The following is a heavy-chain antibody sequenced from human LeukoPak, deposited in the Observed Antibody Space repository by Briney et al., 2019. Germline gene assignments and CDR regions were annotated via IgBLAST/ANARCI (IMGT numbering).Heavy chain of an antibody. Sequence: SLRPSCEASEFTSSRIAMGWIRHPPGAGLGWVSTLSGSGGATYYADPVQGRFTTSRDNSKDTLYLQLDNLRADDTAVYYCAKHLGSHSFLFYYMDVWGKGTSVIVSS. V-gene: IGHV3-23*01. J-gene: IGHJ6*03. CDR2: LSGSGGAT. CDR1: EFTSSRIA. CDR3: AKHLGSHSFLFYYMDV. D-gene: IGHD2-21*01.